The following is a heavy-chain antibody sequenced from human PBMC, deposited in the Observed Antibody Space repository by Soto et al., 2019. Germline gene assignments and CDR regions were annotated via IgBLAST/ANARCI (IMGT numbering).Heavy chain of an antibody. J-gene: IGHJ6*02. CDR2: IRNKANRYST. CDR3: TRDLAPGIPRGLDV. D-gene: IGHD2-21*02. Sequence: EVQLVESGGGLVQPGGSLRLSGEASGLTFRDNYMTWVGQAPGKGLGGVGRIRNKANRYSTEYAASVKGRFTISGDDSKNSLYLQMNSLKTEDTAVYYCTRDLAPGIPRGLDVWGQGITVTVSS. V-gene: IGHV3-72*01. CDR1: GLTFRDNY.